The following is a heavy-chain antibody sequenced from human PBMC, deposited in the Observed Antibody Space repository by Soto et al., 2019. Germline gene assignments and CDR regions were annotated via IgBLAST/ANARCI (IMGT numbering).Heavy chain of an antibody. J-gene: IGHJ4*02. CDR3: ARGVGFDS. CDR2: IYYSGRS. D-gene: IGHD1-26*01. CDR1: GDSITSGDNY. Sequence: QLQESGPGLVKPSQTLSLTCTVSGDSITSGDNYWSWIRQPPGKGLEWIGYIYYSGRSYYTPSLTSRVTMSVDTSKNQFSLTLTSVTAADTAVYYCARGVGFDSWGRGTLVTVSS. V-gene: IGHV4-30-4*01.